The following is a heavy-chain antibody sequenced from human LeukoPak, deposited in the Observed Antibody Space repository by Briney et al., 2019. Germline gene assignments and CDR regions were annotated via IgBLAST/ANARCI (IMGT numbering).Heavy chain of an antibody. CDR3: TTLYRFDP. Sequence: PGGSLRLSCAASGFTFNNAWMSWVRQAPGKGLEWVGRIESNAEGGTTDYAAPVKGRFTISRDDSKNTLYLQMNSLKTEDTAVYYCTTLYRFDPWGQGTLVTVSS. CDR1: GFTFNNAW. CDR2: IESNAEGGTT. V-gene: IGHV3-15*04. D-gene: IGHD1-14*01. J-gene: IGHJ5*02.